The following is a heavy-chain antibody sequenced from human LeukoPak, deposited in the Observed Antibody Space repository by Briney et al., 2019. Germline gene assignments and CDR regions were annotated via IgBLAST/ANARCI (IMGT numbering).Heavy chain of an antibody. CDR3: ARGKASGWHDAFDI. CDR2: MNPNSGNT. D-gene: IGHD6-19*01. V-gene: IGHV1-8*03. CDR1: GYTFTSYD. J-gene: IGHJ3*02. Sequence: GASVKVSCKASGYTFTSYDINWVRQATGQGLEWMGWMNPNSGNTGYAQKFQGRVTITRNTSISTAYMELSSLRSEDTAVYYCARGKASGWHDAFDIWGQGAMVTVSS.